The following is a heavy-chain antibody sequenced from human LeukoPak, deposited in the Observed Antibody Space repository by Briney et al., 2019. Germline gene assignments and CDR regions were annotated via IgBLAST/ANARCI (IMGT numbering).Heavy chain of an antibody. CDR3: ARYGSGSYYKYASFDY. V-gene: IGHV4-34*01. Sequence: NASETLSLTCAVYGGSFSGYYWSWIRQPPGKGLEWIGEINHSGSTNYNPSLKSRVTISVDTSKNQFSLKLSSVTAADTAVYYCARYGSGSYYKYASFDYWGQGTLVTVSS. D-gene: IGHD3-10*01. CDR1: GGSFSGYY. CDR2: INHSGST. J-gene: IGHJ4*02.